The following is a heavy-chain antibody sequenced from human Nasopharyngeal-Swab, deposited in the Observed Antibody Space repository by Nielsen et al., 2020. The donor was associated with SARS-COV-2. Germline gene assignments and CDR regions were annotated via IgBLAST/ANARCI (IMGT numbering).Heavy chain of an antibody. D-gene: IGHD6-19*01. CDR3: AKDGGIAVAGWFDP. V-gene: IGHV3-23*01. Sequence: GESLKISCAASGFTFSSYAMSWVRQAPGRGLEWVSAISGSGGSTYYADSVKGRFTISRDNSKNTLDLQMNSLRAEDTAVYYCAKDGGIAVAGWFDPWGRGTLVTVSS. CDR2: ISGSGGST. J-gene: IGHJ5*02. CDR1: GFTFSSYA.